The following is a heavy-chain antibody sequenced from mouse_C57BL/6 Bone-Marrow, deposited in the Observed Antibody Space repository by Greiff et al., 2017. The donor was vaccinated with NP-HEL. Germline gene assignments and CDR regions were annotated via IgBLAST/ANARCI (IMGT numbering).Heavy chain of an antibody. CDR1: GYTFTDYE. J-gene: IGHJ4*01. CDR2: IDPETGGT. Sequence: QVQLKESGAELVRPGASVTLSCKASGYTFTDYEMHWVKQTPVHGLEWIGAIDPETGGTAYNQKFKGKAILTADKSSSTAYMELRSLTSEDSAVYYCTRHGSSWGYAMDYWGQGTSVTVSS. CDR3: TRHGSSWGYAMDY. V-gene: IGHV1-15*01. D-gene: IGHD1-1*01.